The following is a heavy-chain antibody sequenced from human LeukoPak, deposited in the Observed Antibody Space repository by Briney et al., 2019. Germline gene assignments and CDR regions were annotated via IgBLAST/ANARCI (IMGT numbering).Heavy chain of an antibody. CDR2: IPYDGSNK. Sequence: GGSLRLSCAASGFTFSSYGMHWVRQAPGKGLEWVAVIPYDGSNKYYADSVKGRFTISRDNSKNTLYLQMNSLRAEDTAVYYCAKERGQSRYFDYWGQGTLVTVSS. D-gene: IGHD2/OR15-2a*01. CDR1: GFTFSSYG. CDR3: AKERGQSRYFDY. J-gene: IGHJ4*02. V-gene: IGHV3-30*18.